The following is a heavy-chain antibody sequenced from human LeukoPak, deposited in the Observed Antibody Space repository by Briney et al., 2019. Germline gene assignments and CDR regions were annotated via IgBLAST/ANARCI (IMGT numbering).Heavy chain of an antibody. V-gene: IGHV4-59*01. J-gene: IGHJ4*02. CDR1: GGSISSYY. CDR3: ARERCSGGSCYLLTD. D-gene: IGHD2-15*01. CDR2: IYYSGST. Sequence: SETLSLTCTVSGGSISSYYWRWIRQPPGKGLEWIGYIYYSGSTNYNPSLKSRVTISVDTSKNQFSLKLSSVTAADTAVYYCARERCSGGSCYLLTDWGQGTLVTVSS.